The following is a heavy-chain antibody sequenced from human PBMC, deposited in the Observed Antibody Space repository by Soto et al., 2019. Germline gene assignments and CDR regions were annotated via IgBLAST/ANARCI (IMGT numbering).Heavy chain of an antibody. CDR2: IYPGDSDT. CDR1: GYTFTDYW. V-gene: IGHV5-51*01. CDR3: AASIFYYGMDV. Sequence: GESLKISCKGSGYTFTDYWIGWVRQMPGKGPEWMGIIYPGDSDTKYNPSFQGQVTISADKSITTTYLQWSSLKASDTAIYYCAASIFYYGMDVWGQGTTVTVSS. J-gene: IGHJ6*02.